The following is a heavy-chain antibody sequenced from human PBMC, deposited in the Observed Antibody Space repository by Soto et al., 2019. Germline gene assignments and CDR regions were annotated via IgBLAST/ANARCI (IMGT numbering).Heavy chain of an antibody. CDR3: AKVVTAIYYFDY. CDR2: ISGSGSST. V-gene: IGHV3-23*01. D-gene: IGHD2-21*02. J-gene: IGHJ4*02. CDR1: GFTFINYV. Sequence: EVQLLESGGDLVQPGGSLRLSCAASGFTFINYVVSWVRQAPGKGLEWVSTISGSGSSTYFADSVKGRFTISRDNSKSTLYLQMNSLRAEDTAVYFCAKVVTAIYYFDYWGQGALVTVSS.